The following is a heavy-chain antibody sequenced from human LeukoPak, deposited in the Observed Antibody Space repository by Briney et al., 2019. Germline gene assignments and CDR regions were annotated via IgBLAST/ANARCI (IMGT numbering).Heavy chain of an antibody. D-gene: IGHD4/OR15-4a*01. Sequence: PGGSLRLSCAAYGFTFSTFAMSWVPQTPGQGLEWVSTIYDSGGRTSYADSVRGRFTISRDNAKNTLYLQMNSLRAEDTAIYYCARVQVLGTYDWFDPWGQGTLVTVSS. J-gene: IGHJ5*02. CDR3: ARVQVLGTYDWFDP. CDR1: GFTFSTFA. V-gene: IGHV3-23*01. CDR2: IYDSGGRT.